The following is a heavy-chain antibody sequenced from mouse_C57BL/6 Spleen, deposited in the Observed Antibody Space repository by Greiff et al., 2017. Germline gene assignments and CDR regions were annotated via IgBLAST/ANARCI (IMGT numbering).Heavy chain of an antibody. CDR2: IHTNSGST. D-gene: IGHD1-1*01. CDR3: ARDAPYGSSGFDY. Sequence: VQLQQPGAELVKPGASVKLSCKASGYTFTSYWMHWVKQRPGQGLEWIGMIHTNSGSTNYNEKFKSKATLTVDKASSTAYMQLSSLTSEDSAVYYCARDAPYGSSGFDYWGQGTTLTVSS. J-gene: IGHJ2*01. V-gene: IGHV1-64*01. CDR1: GYTFTSYW.